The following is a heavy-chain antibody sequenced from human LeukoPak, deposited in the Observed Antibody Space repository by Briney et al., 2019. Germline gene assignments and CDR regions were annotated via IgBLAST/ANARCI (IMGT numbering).Heavy chain of an antibody. CDR1: GYTCTSYD. D-gene: IGHD6-19*01. CDR3: AIGPGYWPVLAYYYYGMDV. V-gene: IGHV1-8*01. J-gene: IGHJ6*02. CDR2: MNPNSGYT. Sequence: ASVKVSFKASGYTCTSYDINWVRQATGQGLECMGWMNPNSGYTGYAQKFQSRVTMTMDTHISTGYMDLSSLRSEDPAVYYCAIGPGYWPVLAYYYYGMDVWGQRTTVTVSS.